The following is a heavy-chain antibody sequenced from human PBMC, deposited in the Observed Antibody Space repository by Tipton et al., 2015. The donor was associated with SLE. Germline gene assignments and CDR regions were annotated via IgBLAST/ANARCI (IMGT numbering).Heavy chain of an antibody. CDR3: AMDTIFGVVPPNAFDI. CDR1: GYTFTSYG. Sequence: QSGPEVKKPGASVKVSCKASGYTFTSYGISWVRQAPGQGLEWMEWISAYNGNTNYAQKLQGRVTMTTDTSTSTAHMELRSLRSDDTAVYYCAMDTIFGVVPPNAFDIWGQGTMVTVSS. V-gene: IGHV1-18*01. CDR2: ISAYNGNT. D-gene: IGHD3-3*01. J-gene: IGHJ3*02.